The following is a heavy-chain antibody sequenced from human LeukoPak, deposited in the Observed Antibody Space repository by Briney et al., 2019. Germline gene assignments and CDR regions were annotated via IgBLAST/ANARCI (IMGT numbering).Heavy chain of an antibody. Sequence: SETPSLTCAVYGGSFSGYYWSWIRQPPRKGLEWIGEINHSGSTNYNPSLMSRVTISVDTSKNQFSLMLSSVTAADTAVYYCARGRVPKWLRLRIAAAGGFDYWGQGTLVTVSS. J-gene: IGHJ4*02. V-gene: IGHV4-34*01. CDR3: ARGRVPKWLRLRIAAAGGFDY. CDR1: GGSFSGYY. D-gene: IGHD6-13*01. CDR2: INHSGST.